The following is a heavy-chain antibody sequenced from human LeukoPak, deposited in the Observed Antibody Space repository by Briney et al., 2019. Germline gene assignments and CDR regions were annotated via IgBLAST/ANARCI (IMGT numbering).Heavy chain of an antibody. J-gene: IGHJ6*03. CDR2: ISSNGGST. CDR3: ARVSASGVAAAGTYYYYYYMDV. V-gene: IGHV3-64*01. CDR1: GFTFSSYG. D-gene: IGHD6-13*01. Sequence: GGSLSLSCAASGFTFSSYGMSWVRQAPGKGLEWVPAISSNGGSTYYANSVKGRFTISRDNSKNTLYLQMGSLRAEDMAVYYCARVSASGVAAAGTYYYYYYMDVWGKGTTVTVSS.